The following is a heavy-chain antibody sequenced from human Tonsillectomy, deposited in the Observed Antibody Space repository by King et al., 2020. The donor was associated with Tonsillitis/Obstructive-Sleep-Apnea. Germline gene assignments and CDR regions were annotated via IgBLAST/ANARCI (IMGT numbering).Heavy chain of an antibody. J-gene: IGHJ6*03. V-gene: IGHV3-48*03. Sequence: VQLVESGGGLVQPGGSLSLSCAASGFTFSSYEMNWVRQAPGKGLEWVSYINTSGGTKYYADSVKGRFTISRDNAKNSLYLQMSSLRAEDTAVYWCARDPHPRYYDILTGYSPPWDYYYYMDVWGKGTTVTVSS. CDR1: GFTFSSYE. D-gene: IGHD3-9*01. CDR2: INTSGGTK. CDR3: ARDPHPRYYDILTGYSPPWDYYYYMDV.